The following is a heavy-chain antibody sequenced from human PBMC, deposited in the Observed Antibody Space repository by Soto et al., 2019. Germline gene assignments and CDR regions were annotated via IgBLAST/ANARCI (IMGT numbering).Heavy chain of an antibody. Sequence: EVQLLESGGGLVQPGGSLRLSCAASGFTFSSYAMSWVRQAPGKGLEWVSAISGSGGSTYYADSVKGRFTISRDNSKNTLYLQMNSLRAEDTAVYYCANLYYPLEKYYYYYGMDVWGQGTTVTVSS. CDR2: ISGSGGST. CDR3: ANLYYPLEKYYYYYGMDV. J-gene: IGHJ6*02. CDR1: GFTFSSYA. V-gene: IGHV3-23*01. D-gene: IGHD3-16*01.